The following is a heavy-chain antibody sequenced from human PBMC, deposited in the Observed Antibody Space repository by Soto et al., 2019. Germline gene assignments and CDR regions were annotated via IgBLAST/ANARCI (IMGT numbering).Heavy chain of an antibody. Sequence: EVQLLESGGGLVQPGGSLRLSCAASGFTFSSYAMRWVRQAPVKGLEWVSAISGSGDSTYYADSVKGRFTISRDNSKHALYPQMNGLRAEDTAVYYCARRGSGSYYDYWGQGTVVTVSS. CDR1: GFTFSSYA. CDR3: ARRGSGSYYDY. CDR2: ISGSGDST. J-gene: IGHJ4*02. V-gene: IGHV3-23*01. D-gene: IGHD1-26*01.